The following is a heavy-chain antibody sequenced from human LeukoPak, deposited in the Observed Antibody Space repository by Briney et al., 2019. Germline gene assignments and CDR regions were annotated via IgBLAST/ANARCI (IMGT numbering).Heavy chain of an antibody. CDR3: ASSLPAGYDFWSGPFDY. CDR2: IHNSGSA. D-gene: IGHD3-3*01. V-gene: IGHV4-31*01. CDR1: GGSISSGGYY. J-gene: IGHJ4*02. Sequence: SETLSLTCTVSGGSISSGGYYWSWIRQHPGKGLEWVGYIHNSGSAYYNPSLKSPVSISVDTSKSHFSLRLSSVTAADTAVYYCASSLPAGYDFWSGPFDYWGQGTLVTVSS.